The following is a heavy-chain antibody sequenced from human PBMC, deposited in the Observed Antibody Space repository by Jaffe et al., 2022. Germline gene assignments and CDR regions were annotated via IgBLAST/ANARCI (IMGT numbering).Heavy chain of an antibody. Sequence: QITLKESGPTLVKPTQTLTLTCTFSGFSLSTSGVGVGWIRQPPGKALEWLALIYWNDDKRYSPSLKSRLTITKDTSKNQVVLTMTNMDPVDTATYYCAHIQTTVTAYYFDYWGQGTLVTVSS. J-gene: IGHJ4*02. V-gene: IGHV2-5*01. CDR3: AHIQTTVTAYYFDY. D-gene: IGHD4-17*01. CDR1: GFSLSTSGVG. CDR2: IYWNDDK.